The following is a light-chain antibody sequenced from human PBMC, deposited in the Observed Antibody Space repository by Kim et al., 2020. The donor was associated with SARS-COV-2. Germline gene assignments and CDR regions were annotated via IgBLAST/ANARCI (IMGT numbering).Light chain of an antibody. CDR1: QSVSNNY. CDR3: HQYDGTPRT. CDR2: GVS. V-gene: IGKV3-20*01. Sequence: VLTQSPGTLSLSPGERATLSCRASQSVSNNYLSWYQQKPGQTPRLLIYGVSSRATGIPERFSGSGSGTDFTLTISRLEPEDFAMYYCHQYDGTPRTFGQGTKVDIK. J-gene: IGKJ1*01.